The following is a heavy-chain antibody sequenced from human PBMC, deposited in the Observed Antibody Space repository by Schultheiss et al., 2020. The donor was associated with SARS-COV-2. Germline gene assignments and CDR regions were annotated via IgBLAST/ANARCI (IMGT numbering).Heavy chain of an antibody. Sequence: GGSLRLSCAASGFTFSSYGMHWVRQAPGKGLEWVAVISNDGSNKYYADSVKGRFTISRDNSKNTLYLQMNSLRAEDTAVYYCAKAGLLRFLEWLSGPAPLVDYWGQGTLVTVSS. D-gene: IGHD3-3*01. J-gene: IGHJ4*02. CDR3: AKAGLLRFLEWLSGPAPLVDY. CDR1: GFTFSSYG. CDR2: ISNDGSNK. V-gene: IGHV3-30*18.